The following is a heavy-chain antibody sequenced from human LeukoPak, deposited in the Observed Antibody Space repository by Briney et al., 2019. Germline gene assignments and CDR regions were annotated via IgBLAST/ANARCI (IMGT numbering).Heavy chain of an antibody. J-gene: IGHJ4*02. D-gene: IGHD4-17*01. Sequence: GGSLRLSCAASGFTFSSYWMTWVRQAPGKGLEWVANINQDGSEKYYVDSEKGRFTISRDNAKNSLYLQMNSLRAEDTAVYYCAREGLYGDYLFDYWGQGTLVTVSS. CDR3: AREGLYGDYLFDY. CDR2: INQDGSEK. CDR1: GFTFSSYW. V-gene: IGHV3-7*01.